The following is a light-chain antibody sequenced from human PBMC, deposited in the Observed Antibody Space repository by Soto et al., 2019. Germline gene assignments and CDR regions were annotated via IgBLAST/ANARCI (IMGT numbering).Light chain of an antibody. Sequence: QSALTQPPSASGSPGQSVTISCTGTSSDVGGYNYVSWYQQHPGKVPKLMVYEVNKRPSGVPDRFSGSKSGNTASLTVSGLQAEEAADYYCTSYAGGNIVFGTGTKLTVL. CDR1: SSDVGGYNY. CDR2: EVN. CDR3: TSYAGGNIV. V-gene: IGLV2-8*01. J-gene: IGLJ1*01.